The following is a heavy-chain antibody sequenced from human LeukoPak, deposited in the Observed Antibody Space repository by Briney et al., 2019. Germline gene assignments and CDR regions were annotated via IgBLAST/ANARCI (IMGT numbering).Heavy chain of an antibody. CDR1: GYRFTSYW. D-gene: IGHD2-21*01. CDR2: IYPDDSDT. Sequence: GESLKISCKGSGYRFTSYWIGWVRQMPGKGLEWMGIIYPDDSDTRYSPSFQGQVTISADRSISTAYLQWSSLKASDIAMYYCARRGRGNAGSYNAFDIWGQGTMVTVSS. J-gene: IGHJ3*02. CDR3: ARRGRGNAGSYNAFDI. V-gene: IGHV5-51*01.